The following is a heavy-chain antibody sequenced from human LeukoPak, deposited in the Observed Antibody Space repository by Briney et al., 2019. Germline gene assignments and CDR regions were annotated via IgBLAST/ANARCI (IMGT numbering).Heavy chain of an antibody. CDR2: ISAYNGNT. CDR1: GYTFTSYG. J-gene: IGHJ4*02. V-gene: IGHV1-18*01. D-gene: IGHD2-21*01. CDR3: ARDRAPKSQTRVGGEFY. Sequence: ASVKVSCKASGYTFTSYGISWVRQAPGQGLEWMGWISAYNGNTNYAQKLQGRVTMTTDTSTSTAYMELRSLRSDDTAVYYCARDRAPKSQTRVGGEFYWGQGTLVTVSS.